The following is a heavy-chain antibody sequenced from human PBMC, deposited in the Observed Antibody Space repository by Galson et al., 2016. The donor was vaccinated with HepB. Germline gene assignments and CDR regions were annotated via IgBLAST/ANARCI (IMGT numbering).Heavy chain of an antibody. CDR2: INQSGNT. V-gene: IGHV4-4*02. CDR3: ARDRAGSRPAFDF. D-gene: IGHD1-26*01. CDR1: RGPISSSHW. Sequence: ETLSLTCAVSRGPISSSHWWGWVRQPPGKGLQWIGEINQSGNTNYNPSLKSRATISVDKSKNQFSLNLTSVTAADTAVYYCARDRAGSRPAFDFWGQGTLVTVSS. J-gene: IGHJ4*02.